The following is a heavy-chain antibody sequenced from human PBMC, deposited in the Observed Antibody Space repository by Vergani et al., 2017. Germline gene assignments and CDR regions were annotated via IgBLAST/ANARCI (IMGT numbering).Heavy chain of an antibody. Sequence: QVQLQESGPGLVKSSETLSLTCSVSFDSIRNLYCNWIRQPPGKGLEWIGSIHYSENTNYNPSLKTRVTISVDTSKNQFSLKLSSVTAADTAVYYCARGRKMVRGVRDYYYMDVWGKGTTVTVSS. CDR1: FDSIRNLY. D-gene: IGHD3-10*01. CDR2: IHYSENT. J-gene: IGHJ6*03. V-gene: IGHV4-59*11. CDR3: ARGRKMVRGVRDYYYMDV.